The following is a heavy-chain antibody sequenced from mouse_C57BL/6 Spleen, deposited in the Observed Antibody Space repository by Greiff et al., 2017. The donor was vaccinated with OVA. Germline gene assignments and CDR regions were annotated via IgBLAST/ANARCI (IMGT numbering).Heavy chain of an antibody. CDR3: ARSLLRADY. CDR1: GYTFTSYW. D-gene: IGHD1-2*01. Sequence: QVQLQQPGAELVKPGASVKMSCKASGYTFTSYWIHWVKQRPGQGLEWIGDIYPGSGSTNYNEKFKSKATLTVDTSSRTAYMQLSSLTSEDSAVYYCARSLLRADYGGQGTTLTVSS. CDR2: IYPGSGST. V-gene: IGHV1-55*01. J-gene: IGHJ2*01.